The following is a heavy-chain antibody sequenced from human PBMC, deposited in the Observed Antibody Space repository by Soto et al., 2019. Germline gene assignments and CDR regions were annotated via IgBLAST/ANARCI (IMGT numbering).Heavy chain of an antibody. V-gene: IGHV3-23*01. Sequence: PGGSLRLSCAASGITFSTYAMSWVRRAPGKGLEWVSTIGSNGADKQYADFVKGRFTVPRDSSKSTLSLQMNSLRAEDTAVYYCAADYLRHNSLNGYYYSYGMDVWGQGTTVTV. CDR1: GITFSTYA. CDR3: AADYLRHNSLNGYYYSYGMDV. J-gene: IGHJ6*02. D-gene: IGHD4-17*01. CDR2: IGSNGADK.